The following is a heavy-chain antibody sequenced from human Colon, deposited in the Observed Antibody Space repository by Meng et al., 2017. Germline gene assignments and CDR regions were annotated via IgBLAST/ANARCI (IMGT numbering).Heavy chain of an antibody. Sequence: VQLVESGGGLVQPGGSLTLSFAASGLAVSTNYFAWVRQAPGQGLQWVSAVSGGGTTYYTDSVKGRFTVSRDISKNAVYLQMNSLRAEDTAVYYCAKWGGYGDYWGQGTLVTVSS. V-gene: IGHV3-66*01. D-gene: IGHD3-16*01. CDR3: AKWGGYGDY. CDR2: VSGGGTT. J-gene: IGHJ4*02. CDR1: GLAVSTNY.